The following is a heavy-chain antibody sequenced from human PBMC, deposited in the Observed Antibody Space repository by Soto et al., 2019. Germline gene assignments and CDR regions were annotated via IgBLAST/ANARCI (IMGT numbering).Heavy chain of an antibody. CDR1: GGSIRSYY. Sequence: SETLSLTCTVSGGSIRSYYLSWIRQPPGKGLEWIGYIYYSENTYYNPSLKSRVTISVDTSKNQFSLKLSSVTAADTAVYYCAKLAGYCSGNSCHGDYAMDVWGQGTTVTVSS. J-gene: IGHJ6*02. D-gene: IGHD2-2*01. CDR3: AKLAGYCSGNSCHGDYAMDV. V-gene: IGHV4-59*04. CDR2: IYYSENT.